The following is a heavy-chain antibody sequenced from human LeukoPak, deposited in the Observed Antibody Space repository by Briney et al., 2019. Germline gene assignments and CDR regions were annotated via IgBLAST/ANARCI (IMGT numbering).Heavy chain of an antibody. J-gene: IGHJ4*02. CDR2: ISYDGSNK. CDR1: GFTFSSYA. D-gene: IGHD6-13*01. V-gene: IGHV3-30*04. Sequence: GGSLRLSCAASGFTFSSYAMHWVRQAPGKGLEWVAVISYDGSNKYYADSVKGRFTISRDNSKNTLYLQMNSLRAEDTAVYYCARDSTAAAGDSDYWGQGTLVTVSS. CDR3: ARDSTAAAGDSDY.